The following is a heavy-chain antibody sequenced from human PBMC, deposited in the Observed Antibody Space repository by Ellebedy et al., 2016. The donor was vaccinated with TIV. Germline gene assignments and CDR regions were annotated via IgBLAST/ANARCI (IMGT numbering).Heavy chain of an antibody. CDR2: IIGSGSRA. J-gene: IGHJ6*02. V-gene: IGHV3-23*01. Sequence: GESLKISCEASGLDFKNYAMNWVRQAPGKGLEWVSSIIGSGSRAHYADSVPGRFTISRDNSKNTVSLEMNSLGFEDAAVYYCASRTPQNGPHYYAMDVWGQGTTVTVAS. D-gene: IGHD2-8*01. CDR3: ASRTPQNGPHYYAMDV. CDR1: GLDFKNYA.